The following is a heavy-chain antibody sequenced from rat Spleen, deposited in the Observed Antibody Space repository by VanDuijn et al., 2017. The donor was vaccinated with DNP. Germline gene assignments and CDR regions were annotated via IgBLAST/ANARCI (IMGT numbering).Heavy chain of an antibody. CDR1: GFTFSDYA. V-gene: IGHV5-17*01. Sequence: EVQLVESGGGLVQPGRSLKLSCAASGFTFSDYAMAWVRQAPKKGLEWVATIIYDGSSTYYRDSVKGRFTVSRDNAKSTLYLQMDSLRSEDTATYYCARQGLRRGNWFAYWGQGTLVTVSS. CDR3: ARQGLRRGNWFAY. D-gene: IGHD1-11*01. CDR2: IIYDGSST. J-gene: IGHJ3*01.